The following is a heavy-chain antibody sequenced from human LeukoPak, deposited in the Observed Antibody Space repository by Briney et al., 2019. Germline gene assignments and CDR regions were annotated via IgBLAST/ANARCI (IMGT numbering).Heavy chain of an antibody. CDR1: GFTFSSYA. J-gene: IGHJ4*02. D-gene: IGHD3-22*01. V-gene: IGHV3-23*01. CDR2: ISGSGGST. CDR3: AKRVVVVIKEYYFDY. Sequence: GGSLRLSCAASGFTFSSYAMSWVRQAPGKGLEWVSAISGSGGSTYYADSVKGRFTISRDNSKNTLYLQMNSLRAEDTAVYYCAKRVVVVIKEYYFDYWGQGTLVTVSS.